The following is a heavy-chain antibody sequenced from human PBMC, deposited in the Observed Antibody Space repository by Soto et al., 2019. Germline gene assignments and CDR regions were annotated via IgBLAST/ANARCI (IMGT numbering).Heavy chain of an antibody. J-gene: IGHJ6*03. Sequence: PSETLSLTCTVSGGSVSSGSYYWSWIRQPPGKGLEWIGYIYYSGSTNYNPSLKSRVTISVDTSKNQFSLRLSSVTAADTAVYYCAGTTSHQWYYMDVWGKGTTVTVSS. V-gene: IGHV4-61*01. CDR3: AGTTSHQWYYMDV. CDR1: GGSVSSGSYY. D-gene: IGHD1-7*01. CDR2: IYYSGST.